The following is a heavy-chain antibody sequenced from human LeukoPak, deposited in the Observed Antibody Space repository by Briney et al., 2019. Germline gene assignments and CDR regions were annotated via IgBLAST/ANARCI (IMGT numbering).Heavy chain of an antibody. CDR3: ARGPPSPYSYGFTTDDY. J-gene: IGHJ4*02. CDR2: ISYDGSNK. Sequence: GGSLRLSCAASGFTFSSYAMHWVRQAPGKGLEWVAVISYDGSNKYYADSVKGRFTISRDNSKNTLYLQMNSLRAEDTAVYYCARGPPSPYSYGFTTDDYWGQGTLVTVSS. D-gene: IGHD5-18*01. CDR1: GFTFSSYA. V-gene: IGHV3-30*01.